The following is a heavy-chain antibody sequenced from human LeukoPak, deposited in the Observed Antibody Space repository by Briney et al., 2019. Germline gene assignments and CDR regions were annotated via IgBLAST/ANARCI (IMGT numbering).Heavy chain of an antibody. V-gene: IGHV3-21*01. CDR3: ARDWYNNSDAFDI. J-gene: IGHJ3*02. D-gene: IGHD4-11*01. CDR2: ISSTTIYR. Sequence: GGSLRLSCAASGFTFNTYSMNWVRQAPGKGLEWVSSISSTTIYRYYADSVRGRFTVSRDNAKNSLYLQIHSLRAEDTAVYYCARDWYNNSDAFDIWGQGTMVTVSS. CDR1: GFTFNTYS.